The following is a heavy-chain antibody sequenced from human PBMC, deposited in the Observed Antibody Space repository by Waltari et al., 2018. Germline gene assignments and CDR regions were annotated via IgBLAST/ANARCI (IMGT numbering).Heavy chain of an antibody. J-gene: IGHJ4*02. CDR2: IKQDGSES. CDR1: GFTFSNYS. D-gene: IGHD6-19*01. CDR3: ARPYSSGWYINFDY. Sequence: EVQLVESGGGLVQPGGSLRLSCTASGFTFSNYSLVGVRQAPGKGLEWVATIKQDGSESYYVDSVKGRFTFSRDNAKNSLYLQMNSLRAEDTAVYYCARPYSSGWYINFDYWGQGTLVTVSS. V-gene: IGHV3-7*01.